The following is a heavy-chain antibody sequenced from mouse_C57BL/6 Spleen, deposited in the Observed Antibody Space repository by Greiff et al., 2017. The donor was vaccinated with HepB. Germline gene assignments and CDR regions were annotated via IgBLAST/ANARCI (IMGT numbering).Heavy chain of an antibody. J-gene: IGHJ2*01. Sequence: VQLQQSGAELVRPGTSVKVSCKASGYAFTNYLIEWVKQRPGQGLEWIGVINPGSGGTNYNEKFKGKATLTADKSSSTAYMQLSSLTSEDSAVYFCARDDLYFDYWGQGTTLTVSS. CDR1: GYAFTNYL. V-gene: IGHV1-54*01. D-gene: IGHD2-3*01. CDR2: INPGSGGT. CDR3: ARDDLYFDY.